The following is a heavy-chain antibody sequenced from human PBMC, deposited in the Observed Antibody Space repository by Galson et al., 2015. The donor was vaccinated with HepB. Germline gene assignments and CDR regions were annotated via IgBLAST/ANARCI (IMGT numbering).Heavy chain of an antibody. J-gene: IGHJ5*02. CDR2: IYYSGST. Sequence: LSLTCTVSGGSISSYYWSWIRQPPGKGLEWIGYIYYSGSTNYNPSLKSRVTISVDTSKNQFSLKLSSVTAADTAVYYCARGLDCSGGSCYSGWFDPWGQGTLVTVSS. CDR1: GGSISSYY. CDR3: ARGLDCSGGSCYSGWFDP. V-gene: IGHV4-59*01. D-gene: IGHD2-15*01.